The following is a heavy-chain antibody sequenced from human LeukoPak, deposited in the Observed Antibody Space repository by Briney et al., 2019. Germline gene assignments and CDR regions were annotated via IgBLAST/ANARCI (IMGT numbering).Heavy chain of an antibody. CDR3: ARGKGVSYYMDV. CDR1: GYTFTSYD. Sequence: ASVTVSCKASGYTFTSYDINWVRQATGQGLEWMGWMNPNSGNTGYAQKFQGRVTMTRNTSISTAYMELSSLRSEDTAVYYCARGKGVSYYMDVWGKGTTVTVSS. J-gene: IGHJ6*03. D-gene: IGHD5/OR15-5a*01. CDR2: MNPNSGNT. V-gene: IGHV1-8*01.